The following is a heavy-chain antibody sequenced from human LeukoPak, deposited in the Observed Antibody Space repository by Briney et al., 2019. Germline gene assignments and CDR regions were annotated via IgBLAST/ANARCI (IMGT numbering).Heavy chain of an antibody. CDR1: GYTFTSYY. V-gene: IGHV1-46*01. Sequence: ASVKVSCKASGYTFTSYYMHWVRQAPGQGLEWMGIINPSGGSTSYTQKFQGRVTMTRDTSTSTVYMELSSLRSEDTAVYYCAREENYYDSSGPFDYWGQGTLVTVSS. CDR2: INPSGGST. J-gene: IGHJ4*02. CDR3: AREENYYDSSGPFDY. D-gene: IGHD3-22*01.